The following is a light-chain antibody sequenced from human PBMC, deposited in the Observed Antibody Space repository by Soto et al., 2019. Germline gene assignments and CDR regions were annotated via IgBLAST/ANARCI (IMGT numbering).Light chain of an antibody. CDR1: SSDIGAYNY. CDR2: DVA. Sequence: QSALTQPASVSGSPGQSITISCSGTSSDIGAYNYVSWYQQHPGKAPKLMIYDVATRPSGVSDRFSASKSGNTASLTISGLQAEDEADYYCSSYTTSVTWVFGGGTKLTVL. V-gene: IGLV2-14*01. J-gene: IGLJ3*02. CDR3: SSYTTSVTWV.